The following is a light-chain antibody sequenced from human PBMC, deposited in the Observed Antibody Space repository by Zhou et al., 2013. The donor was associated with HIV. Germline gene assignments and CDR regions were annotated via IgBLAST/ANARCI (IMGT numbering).Light chain of an antibody. V-gene: IGKV3-20*01. CDR3: QQYGSLPIT. CDR2: AAS. CDR1: QSVSSNY. J-gene: IGKJ5*01. Sequence: EIILTQSPGILSLSPGERATLSCRASQSVSSNYLAWYQQKPGQAPRLLIYAASSRATGIPDRFSGSGSGTDFTLTISRLEPEDFAVYYCQQYGSLPITFGQGTRL.